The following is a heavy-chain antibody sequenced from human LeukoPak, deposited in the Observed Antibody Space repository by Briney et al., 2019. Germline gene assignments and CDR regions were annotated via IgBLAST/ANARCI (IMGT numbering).Heavy chain of an antibody. V-gene: IGHV3-30*18. Sequence: GRSLRLSCAASGFTFNSYGMHWVRQAPGKGLEWVAVISYDGSNKYYADSVKGRCTISRDNSKNTLYLQMNSLRAEDTAVYYCAKTYYYGSGSYYSPYYYYGMDVWGQGTTVTVSS. J-gene: IGHJ6*02. CDR3: AKTYYYGSGSYYSPYYYYGMDV. CDR1: GFTFNSYG. D-gene: IGHD3-10*01. CDR2: ISYDGSNK.